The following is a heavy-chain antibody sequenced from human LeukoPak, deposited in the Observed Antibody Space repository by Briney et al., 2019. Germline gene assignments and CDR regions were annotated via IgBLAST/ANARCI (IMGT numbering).Heavy chain of an antibody. Sequence: GGSLRLSCAASGFTFDDYTMHWVPHAPGKGLEWVSLISWDGGSTYYADSVKGRFTISRDNSKNSLYLQMNSLRTEDTALYYCAKIPNGPNDAFDIWGQGTMVTVSS. D-gene: IGHD2-8*01. CDR3: AKIPNGPNDAFDI. V-gene: IGHV3-43*01. CDR2: ISWDGGST. J-gene: IGHJ3*02. CDR1: GFTFDDYT.